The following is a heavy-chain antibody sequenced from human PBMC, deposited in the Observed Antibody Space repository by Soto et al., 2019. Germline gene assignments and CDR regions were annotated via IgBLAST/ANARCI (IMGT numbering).Heavy chain of an antibody. CDR3: ARQDGSGWYYFDY. Sequence: EVQLVQSGAEVKKPGESLKISCKGSGYSFTYYWIAWVRQMPGKGXXXMGIIYPGDPDTRYSPSFQGQVTISADKSISTAYLQWSSLKASDTAMYYCARQDGSGWYYFDYWGQGTLVTVSS. D-gene: IGHD6-19*01. V-gene: IGHV5-51*01. CDR2: IYPGDPDT. CDR1: GYSFTYYW. J-gene: IGHJ4*02.